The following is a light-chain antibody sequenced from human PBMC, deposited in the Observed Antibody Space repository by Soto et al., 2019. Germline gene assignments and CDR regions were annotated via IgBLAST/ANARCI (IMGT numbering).Light chain of an antibody. CDR2: GGS. V-gene: IGKV3D-15*01. CDR1: QSISIN. Sequence: EIVLTQSPGTLSVSPGDRVTLSCRASQSISINLAWYQHKPGQAPRLLIHGGSTRATGIPARISGSGSGTEFTLTISSLQSEDFAVYYCQQYDTWPSITFGQGTRLEIK. CDR3: QQYDTWPSIT. J-gene: IGKJ5*01.